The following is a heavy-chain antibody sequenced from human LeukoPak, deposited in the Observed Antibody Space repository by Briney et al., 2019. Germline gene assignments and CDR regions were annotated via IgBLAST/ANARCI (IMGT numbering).Heavy chain of an antibody. CDR3: ARDSFTTEQLEPFQH. CDR1: GFTFSTFA. V-gene: IGHV3-21*01. J-gene: IGHJ1*01. D-gene: IGHD6-13*01. CDR2: IFPSGGEI. Sequence: KAGGSLRLSCAASGFTFSTFAMIWVRQPPGKGLEWVSSIFPSGGEIHYADSVKGRFTISRDNAKNSLYLQMNSLRAEDTAVYYCARDSFTTEQLEPFQHWGQGTLVTVSS.